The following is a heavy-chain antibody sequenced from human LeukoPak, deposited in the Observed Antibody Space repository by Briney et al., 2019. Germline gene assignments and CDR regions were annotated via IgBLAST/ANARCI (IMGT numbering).Heavy chain of an antibody. Sequence: GGSLRLSCAASGFTFSSYGMHWVRQAPGKGLEWVAFIRYDGSNKYYADSVKGRFTISRDNSKNTLYLHVNSLRPEDTAVYYCARNYDFWSGYYIVGYYMDVWGKGTTVTVSS. D-gene: IGHD3-3*01. J-gene: IGHJ6*03. CDR2: IRYDGSNK. V-gene: IGHV3-30*02. CDR3: ARNYDFWSGYYIVGYYMDV. CDR1: GFTFSSYG.